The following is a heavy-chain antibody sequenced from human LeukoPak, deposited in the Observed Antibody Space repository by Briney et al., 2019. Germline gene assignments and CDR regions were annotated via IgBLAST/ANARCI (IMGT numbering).Heavy chain of an antibody. V-gene: IGHV1-2*02. J-gene: IGHJ4*02. CDR1: GYTFTGYY. Sequence: ASVKVSCKASGYTFTGYYMHWVRQAPGQGLEWMGWINPDSGGTNYAQKFQGRVTMTRDTSISTAYMELSRLRSDDTAVYYCASQYYGDYELDYWGQGTLVTVSS. CDR2: INPDSGGT. CDR3: ASQYYGDYELDY. D-gene: IGHD4-17*01.